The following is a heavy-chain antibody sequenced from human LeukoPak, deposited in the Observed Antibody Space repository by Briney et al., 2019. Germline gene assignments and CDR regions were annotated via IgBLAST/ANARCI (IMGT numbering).Heavy chain of an antibody. D-gene: IGHD2-2*01. CDR2: IKEDGSEK. J-gene: IGHJ5*02. CDR3: ARLLLTKYFDP. Sequence: GGSLRLSCAASGFNFSGYWMSWVRQAPGKGLEWVANIKEDGSEKYYVDSVKGRFSISRDNADNSLCLQMNSLRAEDTAVYYCARLLLTKYFDPWGQGTLVTVSS. CDR1: GFNFSGYW. V-gene: IGHV3-7*01.